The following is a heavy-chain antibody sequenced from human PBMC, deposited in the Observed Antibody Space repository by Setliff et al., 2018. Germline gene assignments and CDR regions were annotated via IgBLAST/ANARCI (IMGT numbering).Heavy chain of an antibody. V-gene: IGHV4-39*07. CDR3: ARDTEGRYNFWSGYYEDYYYYGMDV. CDR1: GGSISSSSYY. Sequence: SLTCTVSGGSISSSSYYWGWIRQPPGKGLEWIGSIYYSGSTYYNPSLKSRVTISVDTSKNQFSLKLSSVTAAGTAVYYCARDTEGRYNFWSGYYEDYYYYGMDVWGQGTTVTVSS. D-gene: IGHD3-3*01. CDR2: IYYSGST. J-gene: IGHJ6*02.